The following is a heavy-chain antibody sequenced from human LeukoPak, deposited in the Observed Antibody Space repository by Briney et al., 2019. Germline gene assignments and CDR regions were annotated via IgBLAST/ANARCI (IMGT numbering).Heavy chain of an antibody. V-gene: IGHV4-59*01. D-gene: IGHD3-10*01. J-gene: IGHJ5*01. Sequence: SETLSLTCAVSGGSISSYYWSWIRQPPGKGLEWIGYVSYSGSTNYNPSLKSRVTISVDTSKNQFSLKLNSVTAADTAVYYFAGAFDVRSDPFLLVWLGERALDSWGQGPLVTVSS. CDR3: AGAFDVRSDPFLLVWLGERALDS. CDR2: VSYSGST. CDR1: GGSISSYY.